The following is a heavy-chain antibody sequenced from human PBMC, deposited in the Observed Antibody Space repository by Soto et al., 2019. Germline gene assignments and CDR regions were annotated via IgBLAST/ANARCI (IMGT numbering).Heavy chain of an antibody. CDR2: VHHSWGS. Sequence: QVQLQESGPGLVKPSETLSLSCTVSGGSINSYSWSWIRQSPGKRMEWIGYVHHSWGSSYNPSLQSRVAIALDTSRSQFALKVTSGTAKDTAVYYCARQGFGPLHGLVEVWGQGTTVTVSS. J-gene: IGHJ6*02. D-gene: IGHD3-10*01. V-gene: IGHV4-59*08. CDR1: GGSINSYS. CDR3: ARQGFGPLHGLVEV.